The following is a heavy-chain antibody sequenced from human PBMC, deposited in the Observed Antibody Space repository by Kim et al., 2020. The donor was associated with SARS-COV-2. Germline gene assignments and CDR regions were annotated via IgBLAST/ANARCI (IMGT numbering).Heavy chain of an antibody. D-gene: IGHD2-15*01. Sequence: GSTIYYSDSVKGRFTISMDNAKNSLYLQMNSLRAEDTAVYYCARRVAANDWSQGTLVTVSS. CDR2: GSTI. V-gene: IGHV3-11*04. CDR3: ARRVAAND. J-gene: IGHJ4*02.